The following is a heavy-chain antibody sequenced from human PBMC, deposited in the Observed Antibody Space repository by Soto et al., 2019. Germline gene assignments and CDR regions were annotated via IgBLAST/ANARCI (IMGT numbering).Heavy chain of an antibody. Sequence: ASVKVSCKVSGYTLTELSMHWVRQAPGKGLEWMGGFDPEDGETIYAQKFQGRVTMTEDTSTDTAYMELSSLRSEDTAVYYCATARYYYDSSGPFDYWGQGTLVTVSS. CDR1: GYTLTELS. D-gene: IGHD3-22*01. J-gene: IGHJ4*02. CDR2: FDPEDGET. V-gene: IGHV1-24*01. CDR3: ATARYYYDSSGPFDY.